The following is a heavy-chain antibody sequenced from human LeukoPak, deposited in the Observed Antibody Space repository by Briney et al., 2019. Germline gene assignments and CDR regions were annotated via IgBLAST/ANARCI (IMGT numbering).Heavy chain of an antibody. V-gene: IGHV4-61*02. CDR2: IYTSGST. D-gene: IGHD3-22*01. Sequence: KSSQTLSLTCTVSGGSISSGSYYWSWIRQPAGKGLEWIGRIYTSGSTYYNPSLKSRVTISVDTSKNQFSLKLSSVTAADTAVYYCARDKATYYYDSSHAFDIWGQGTMVTVSS. J-gene: IGHJ3*02. CDR3: ARDKATYYYDSSHAFDI. CDR1: GGSISSGSYY.